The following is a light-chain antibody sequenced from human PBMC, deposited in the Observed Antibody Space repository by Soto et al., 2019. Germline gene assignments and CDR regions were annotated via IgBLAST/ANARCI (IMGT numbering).Light chain of an antibody. CDR3: KSYAGSNTYV. V-gene: IGLV2-8*01. CDR2: EVV. CDR1: KSDIGVYDF. Sequence: QSVLTQPPSASGSPGQSVTISCTGTKSDIGVYDFVSWYQHHPGKAPRLIIYEVVQRPSGVPDRFSGSKSGNKASLTVSGLQAADYADYFCKSYAGSNTYVFGSGTKVTVL. J-gene: IGLJ1*01.